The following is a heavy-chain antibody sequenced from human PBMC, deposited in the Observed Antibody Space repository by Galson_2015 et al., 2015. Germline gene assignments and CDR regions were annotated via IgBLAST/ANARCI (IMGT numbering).Heavy chain of an antibody. CDR2: IYSGGST. Sequence: SLRPSCAASGFTVSSNYTSWVRQAPGKGLEWVSVIYSGGSTYYADSVKGRFTISRDNSKNTLYLQMNSLRAEDTAVYYCARDGRSGYAYFDYWGQGTLVTVSS. J-gene: IGHJ4*02. CDR1: GFTVSSNY. V-gene: IGHV3-53*01. CDR3: ARDGRSGYAYFDY. D-gene: IGHD5-12*01.